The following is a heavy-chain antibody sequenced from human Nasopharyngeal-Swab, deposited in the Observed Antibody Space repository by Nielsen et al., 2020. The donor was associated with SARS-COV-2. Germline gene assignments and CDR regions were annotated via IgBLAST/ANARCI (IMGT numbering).Heavy chain of an antibody. CDR2: ISEDGSIT. D-gene: IGHD2-2*01. J-gene: IGHJ4*02. CDR1: GFTFSSHW. CDR3: ASQLGHPDS. V-gene: IGHV3-74*01. Sequence: GGSLRLSCAASGFTFSSHWMHWVRQAPGKGLVWVSRISEDGSITTYAYSVKGRFTISRDNAKNTLFLQMHSLRADATAIYYCASQLGHPDSWGQGTLVTVSS.